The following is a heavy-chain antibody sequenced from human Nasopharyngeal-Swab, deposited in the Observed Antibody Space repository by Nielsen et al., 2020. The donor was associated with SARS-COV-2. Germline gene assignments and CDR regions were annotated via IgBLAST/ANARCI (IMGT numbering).Heavy chain of an antibody. V-gene: IGHV3-30*04. CDR1: GFTFSSYA. CDR2: ISYDGSSK. J-gene: IGHJ4*02. CDR3: ARVQGIVVVQPFDY. Sequence: GESLKISCAASGFTFSSYAMHWVRQAPGKGLEWVAVISYDGSSKYYADSVKGRFTISRDNSKNTLYLQMNSLRAEDTAVYYCARVQGIVVVQPFDYWGQGTLVTVSS. D-gene: IGHD3-22*01.